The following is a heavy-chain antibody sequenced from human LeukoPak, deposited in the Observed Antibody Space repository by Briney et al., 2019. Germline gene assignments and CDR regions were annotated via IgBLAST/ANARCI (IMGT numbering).Heavy chain of an antibody. J-gene: IGHJ6*04. CDR2: INAGNGNT. CDR3: ARDSVAVAGRYYYYYGMDV. D-gene: IGHD6-19*01. CDR1: GYTFTSYA. V-gene: IGHV1-3*01. Sequence: GASVKVSCKASGYTFTSYAMHWVRQAPGQRLEWMGWINAGNGNTKYSQKFQGRVTITRDTSASTAYMELSSLRSEDTAVYYCARDSVAVAGRYYYYYGMDVWGKGTTVTVSS.